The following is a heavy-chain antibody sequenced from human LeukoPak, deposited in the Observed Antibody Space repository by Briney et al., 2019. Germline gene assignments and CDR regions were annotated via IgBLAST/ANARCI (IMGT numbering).Heavy chain of an antibody. Sequence: GGSLRLSCAASGFTFSSYGMHWVRQAPGKGLEWVAVIWYDGSKKYYADSVKGRFTISRDNSKNTLYLQMSSLRVEDTAVYYCARVDGYNSFHYWGQGTLVTVSS. CDR2: IWYDGSKK. D-gene: IGHD5-24*01. J-gene: IGHJ4*02. CDR3: ARVDGYNSFHY. V-gene: IGHV3-33*01. CDR1: GFTFSSYG.